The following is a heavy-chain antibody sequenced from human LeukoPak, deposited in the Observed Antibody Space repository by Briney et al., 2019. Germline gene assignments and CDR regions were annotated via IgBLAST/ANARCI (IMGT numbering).Heavy chain of an antibody. D-gene: IGHD3-16*02. Sequence: GGSLRLSCAASGFTFSSYGMHWVRQAPGKGLEWVAVISYDGSNKYYADSVKGRFTISRDNSKNTLYLQMNSLRAEDTAVYYCAKDRAVWGSYRQYYFDYWGQGTLVTVSS. CDR3: AKDRAVWGSYRQYYFDY. J-gene: IGHJ4*02. CDR2: ISYDGSNK. CDR1: GFTFSSYG. V-gene: IGHV3-30*18.